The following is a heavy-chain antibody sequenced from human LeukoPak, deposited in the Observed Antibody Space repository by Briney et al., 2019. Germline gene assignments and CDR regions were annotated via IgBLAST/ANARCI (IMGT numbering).Heavy chain of an antibody. Sequence: GGSLRLSCAASGFTFSSYGLSWVRQAPEKGLEWVSVISGSGGNTYYADSVRGRFTISRDMSRNTLYLQMNSMRAEDTAVYYCAKGDSGYLDSWGQGTLVTVSS. J-gene: IGHJ4*03. CDR1: GFTFSSYG. CDR2: ISGSGGNT. D-gene: IGHD1-26*01. V-gene: IGHV3-23*01. CDR3: AKGDSGYLDS.